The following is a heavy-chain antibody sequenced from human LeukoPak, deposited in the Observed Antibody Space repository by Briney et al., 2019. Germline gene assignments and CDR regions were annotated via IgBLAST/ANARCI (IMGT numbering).Heavy chain of an antibody. D-gene: IGHD6-19*01. J-gene: IGHJ4*02. CDR1: GFTFSNYA. Sequence: PGGSLRLSCAASGFTFSNYAMSWVRQAPGKGLEWVSAISGSGGTTYYADSVKGRFTISRDNAKNSLYLQMNSLRAEDTAVYYCARGIAVVSSPLFDYWGQGTLVTVSS. V-gene: IGHV3-23*01. CDR2: ISGSGGTT. CDR3: ARGIAVVSSPLFDY.